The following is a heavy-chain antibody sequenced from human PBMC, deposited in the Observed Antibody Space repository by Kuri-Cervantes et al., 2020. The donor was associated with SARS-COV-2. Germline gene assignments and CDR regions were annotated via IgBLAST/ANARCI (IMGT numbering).Heavy chain of an antibody. Sequence: ESLKISCTVSGGSISSSSYYWGWNRQPPGKGLEWIGSIYYSWSTYYNPSLKSRVTITVDTSKNQFSLKLSSVTAADTAVYYCARRRSGWNRYFDYWGQGTLVTVSS. CDR1: GGSISSSSYY. V-gene: IGHV4-39*01. D-gene: IGHD6-19*01. J-gene: IGHJ4*02. CDR2: IYYSWST. CDR3: ARRRSGWNRYFDY.